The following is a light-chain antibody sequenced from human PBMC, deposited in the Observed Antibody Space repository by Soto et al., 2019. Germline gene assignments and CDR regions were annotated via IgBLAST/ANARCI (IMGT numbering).Light chain of an antibody. CDR1: SSNIGNNY. J-gene: IGLJ2*01. CDR3: GAWDRSLSAVL. V-gene: IGLV1-51*01. Sequence: QSVLTQPPSVSAAPGQKVAISCSGSSSNIGNNYVSWYQQLPGAAPRLLIYDNNKRPSGIPDRFSGSKSGTSATLDITGLQTGDEAEYYCGAWDRSLSAVLFGGGTQLTVL. CDR2: DNN.